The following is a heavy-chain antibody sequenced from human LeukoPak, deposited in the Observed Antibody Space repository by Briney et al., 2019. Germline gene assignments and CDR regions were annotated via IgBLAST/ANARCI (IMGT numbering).Heavy chain of an antibody. J-gene: IGHJ5*02. D-gene: IGHD3-10*01. V-gene: IGHV1-46*01. CDR1: GYTLTSYY. CDR2: INPSGGST. CDR3: ARSPYGSGSYYPNWFDP. Sequence: ASVKVSCKASGYTLTSYYMHWVRQAPGQGLDWMGIINPSGGSTSYAQKFQGRVTMTRDMSTSTVYMELSSLRSEDTAVYYCARSPYGSGSYYPNWFDPWGQGTLVTVSS.